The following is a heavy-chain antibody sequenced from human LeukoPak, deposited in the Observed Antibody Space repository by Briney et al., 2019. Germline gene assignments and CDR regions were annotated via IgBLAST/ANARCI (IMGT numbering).Heavy chain of an antibody. D-gene: IGHD1-26*01. V-gene: IGHV4-4*07. CDR1: GGFISSYY. CDR3: ARDSESGSYVD. Sequence: SETLSLTCTVSGGFISSYYWSWIRQPTGKGLEWIGRIYTSGSTNYNPSLKSRVTMSVDTSKNQFSLKLSSVTAADTAVYYCARDSESGSYVDWGQGTLVTVSS. J-gene: IGHJ4*02. CDR2: IYTSGST.